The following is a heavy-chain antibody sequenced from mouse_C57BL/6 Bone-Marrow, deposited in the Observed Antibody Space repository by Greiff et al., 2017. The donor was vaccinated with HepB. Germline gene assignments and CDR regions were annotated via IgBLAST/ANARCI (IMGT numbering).Heavy chain of an antibody. V-gene: IGHV1-64*01. CDR2: IHPNSGST. CDR3: ARGDLRAWFAY. CDR1: GYTFTSYW. J-gene: IGHJ3*01. Sequence: VQLQQPGAELVKPGASVKLSCKASGYTFTSYWMHWVKQRPGQGLEWIGMIHPNSGSTNYNENFKSKATLTVDKSSSTAYMQLSSLTSEDSAVYYCARGDLRAWFAYWGQGTLVTVSA. D-gene: IGHD1-1*01.